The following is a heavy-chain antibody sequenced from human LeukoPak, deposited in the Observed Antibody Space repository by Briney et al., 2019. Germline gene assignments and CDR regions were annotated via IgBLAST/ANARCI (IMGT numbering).Heavy chain of an antibody. D-gene: IGHD4-23*01. CDR1: GITLSAYN. CDR3: VSVYGGNPGP. CDR2: ISSSSDYI. V-gene: IGHV3-21*01. Sequence: PGGSLRLSCAVSGITLSAYNMNWVRQAPGKGLEWVSSISSSSDYIYYADSVKGRFTISRDNAKNSLYLQMNSLRGDDTGVYYCVSVYGGNPGPWGQGTLVTVSS. J-gene: IGHJ5*02.